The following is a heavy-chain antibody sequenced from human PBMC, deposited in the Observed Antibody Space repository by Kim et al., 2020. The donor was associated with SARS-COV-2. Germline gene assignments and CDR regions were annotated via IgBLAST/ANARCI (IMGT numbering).Heavy chain of an antibody. D-gene: IGHD5-18*01. Sequence: ASVKVSCKASGYTFTSYYMHWLRQAPGQGLEWMGIINPSVGSTSYAQKFQGRVTMTRETSTSTVYMELSSLRSEDTAVYYCAREVARWSIDSYGYYYWGQGTLVTVSS. V-gene: IGHV1-46*01. CDR2: INPSVGST. CDR3: AREVARWSIDSYGYYY. J-gene: IGHJ4*02. CDR1: GYTFTSYY.